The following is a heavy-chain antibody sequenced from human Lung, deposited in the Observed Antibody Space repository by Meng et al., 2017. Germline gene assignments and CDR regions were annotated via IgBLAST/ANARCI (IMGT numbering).Heavy chain of an antibody. Sequence: EVRLVESGGGLVPPGGSLRLSCAASGFTFRSYWMHWVRQAPGKGLVWVSRIRGDGGSIVYADSVKGRFTISRDNAKNTLFLQMNSLRAEDTAVYYCARESGYFEYWGQGILVTVSS. CDR1: GFTFRSYW. CDR3: ARESGYFEY. J-gene: IGHJ4*02. V-gene: IGHV3-74*03. CDR2: IRGDGGSI.